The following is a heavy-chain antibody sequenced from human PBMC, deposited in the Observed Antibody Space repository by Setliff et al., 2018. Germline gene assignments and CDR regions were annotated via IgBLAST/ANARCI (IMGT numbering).Heavy chain of an antibody. CDR2: IYYSGST. V-gene: IGHV4-31*03. J-gene: IGHJ4*02. Sequence: SETLSHTCTVSGGSISSGGYYWSWIRQHPGKGLEWIGYIYYSGSTYYNPSLKSRLTMSVDPSKNQFSLKLNSVTAADTAVYYCARGTWIQLSALALFDYWGQGTLVTVSS. CDR3: ARGTWIQLSALALFDY. CDR1: GGSISSGGYY. D-gene: IGHD5-18*01.